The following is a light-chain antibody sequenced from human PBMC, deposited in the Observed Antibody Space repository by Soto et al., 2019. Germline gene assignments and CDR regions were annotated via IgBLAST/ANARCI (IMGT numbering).Light chain of an antibody. J-gene: IGLJ1*01. CDR1: NIGSKS. V-gene: IGLV3-21*04. CDR2: YDS. CDR3: QVWDSSSDHYV. Sequence: SYELTQPPSMSVAPGKTARITCGGNNIGSKSVHWYQQKPGQAPVLVIYYDSDRPSGIPERFSGSNSGNTATLTISRVEAGDEADYYCQVWDSSSDHYVFGNGTKVTVL.